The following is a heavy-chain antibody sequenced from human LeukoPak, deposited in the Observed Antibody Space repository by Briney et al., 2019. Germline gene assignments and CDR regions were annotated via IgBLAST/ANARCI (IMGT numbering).Heavy chain of an antibody. CDR2: IYYSGST. CDR1: GGSISSSSYY. V-gene: IGHV4-39*01. Sequence: PSETLSLTCTVSGGSISSSSYYWGWIRQPPGKGLEWIGSIYYSGSTYYNPSLKSRVTISVDTSKNQFSLKLSSVTAADTAVYYCASHPSWFDPWGQGTLVTVSS. J-gene: IGHJ5*02. CDR3: ASHPSWFDP.